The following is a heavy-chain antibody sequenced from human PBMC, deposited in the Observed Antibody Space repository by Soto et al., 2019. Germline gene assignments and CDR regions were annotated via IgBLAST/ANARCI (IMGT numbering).Heavy chain of an antibody. CDR2: ISPYNGNT. V-gene: IGHV1-18*04. CDR1: GYTFNSYD. CDR3: ARGLRYNYGSKKLYGVDG. Sequence: QVQLVQSGAEVKKPGASVRVSCKTSGYTFNSYDISWVRQAPGQGLECMGWISPYNGNTNYTQKLQGRVTMTTDTSTNTVYMELTNLRSDDTAVYYCARGLRYNYGSKKLYGVDGWGRGTTVTVAS. D-gene: IGHD5-18*01. J-gene: IGHJ6*01.